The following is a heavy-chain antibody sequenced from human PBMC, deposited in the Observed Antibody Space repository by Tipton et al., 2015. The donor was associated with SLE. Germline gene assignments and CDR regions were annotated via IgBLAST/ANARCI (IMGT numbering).Heavy chain of an antibody. V-gene: IGHV1-2*06. CDR2: INPDSGDT. D-gene: IGHD2-2*01. CDR1: AYTFTGYY. CDR3: ARVASSWSDAFDL. J-gene: IGHJ3*01. Sequence: QLVQSGAEVKKPGASVKVSCEASAYTFTGYYIHWVRQAPGQGLEWMGRINPDSGDTNYVQNFQGRVTMTRDTSINTAYMDLSRLRSDDTAVYYCARVASSWSDAFDLWGQGTMVTVSS.